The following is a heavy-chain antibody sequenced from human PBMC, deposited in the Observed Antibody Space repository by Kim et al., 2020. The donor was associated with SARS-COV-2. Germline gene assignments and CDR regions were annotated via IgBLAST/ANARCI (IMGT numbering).Heavy chain of an antibody. CDR2: MNPNSGNT. J-gene: IGHJ4*02. D-gene: IGHD6-13*01. CDR3: ASRYSSSWSNPPFDY. V-gene: IGHV1-8*01. CDR1: GYTFTSYD. Sequence: ASVKVSCKASGYTFTSYDINWVRQATGQGLEWMGWMNPNSGNTGYAQKFQGRVTMTRNTSISTAYMELSSLRSEDTAVYYCASRYSSSWSNPPFDYWSQGALVTVSS.